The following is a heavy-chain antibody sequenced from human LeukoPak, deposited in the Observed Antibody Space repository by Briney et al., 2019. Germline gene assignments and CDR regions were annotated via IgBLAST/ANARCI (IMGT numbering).Heavy chain of an antibody. Sequence: PGGSLRLSCAASGFTFSGYAMNWVRQAPGKGLEWVSTFSGSGDTTYYADSVKGRFAISTDNSKNTLYLQMDSLRAEDTAVYYCAKSYSSGWFGLYFDSWGQGTLVTVSS. J-gene: IGHJ4*02. D-gene: IGHD6-19*01. CDR1: GFTFSGYA. CDR3: AKSYSSGWFGLYFDS. CDR2: FSGSGDTT. V-gene: IGHV3-23*01.